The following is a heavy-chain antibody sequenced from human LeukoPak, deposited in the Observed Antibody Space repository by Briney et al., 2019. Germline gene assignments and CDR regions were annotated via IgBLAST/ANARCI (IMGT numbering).Heavy chain of an antibody. J-gene: IGHJ4*02. V-gene: IGHV3-30*02. Sequence: GGSLRLSCAASGFTFSSYGMHWARQAPGKGLEWVAFIRYDGSNKYYADSVKGRFTISRDNSKNTLYLQMNSLRAEDTAVYYCANLPIYYGSGSPHDYWGQGTLVTVSS. D-gene: IGHD3-10*01. CDR3: ANLPIYYGSGSPHDY. CDR2: IRYDGSNK. CDR1: GFTFSSYG.